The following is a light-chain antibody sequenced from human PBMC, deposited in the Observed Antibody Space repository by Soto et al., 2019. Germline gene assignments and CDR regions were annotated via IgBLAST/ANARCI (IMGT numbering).Light chain of an antibody. V-gene: IGKV3-20*01. CDR1: QDVDNNF. CDR2: ASS. Sequence: EIVLTQSPGTLSLSPGEGATLSCRASQDVDNNFLAWYQQRPGQAPRLLIYASSRRATGIPDRFSGSGSGTEFPLTISRVGPEDIAVYFCHQYYSSITFGGGTKVEVK. J-gene: IGKJ4*02. CDR3: HQYYSSIT.